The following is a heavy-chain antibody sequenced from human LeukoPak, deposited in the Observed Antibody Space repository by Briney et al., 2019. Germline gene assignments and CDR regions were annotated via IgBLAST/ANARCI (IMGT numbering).Heavy chain of an antibody. CDR2: IYYSGST. Sequence: SQTLSLTCTVSGGSISRADYYWSWIRQPPGKGLEWIGYIYYSGSTYYNPSLKSRATISVDTSKNQFSLKLSSVTAADTAVYYCARDSDFWSGYYYFDYWGQGTLVTVSS. D-gene: IGHD3-3*01. CDR1: GGSISRADYY. J-gene: IGHJ4*02. CDR3: ARDSDFWSGYYYFDY. V-gene: IGHV4-30-4*08.